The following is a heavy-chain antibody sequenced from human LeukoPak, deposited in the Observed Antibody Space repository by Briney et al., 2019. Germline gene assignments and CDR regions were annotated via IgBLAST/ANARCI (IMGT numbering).Heavy chain of an antibody. J-gene: IGHJ4*02. Sequence: GGSLRLSCAASGFTYSSYWMHWVRQAPGKVLAWVSRINSDGSSTRYADSVKGRFTISRDNAKNTLYLQMNSLRAEDTAVYYCARDRGYYYGSGGNYWGQGTLVTVSS. CDR1: GFTYSSYW. CDR3: ARDRGYYYGSGGNY. V-gene: IGHV3-74*01. D-gene: IGHD3-10*01. CDR2: INSDGSST.